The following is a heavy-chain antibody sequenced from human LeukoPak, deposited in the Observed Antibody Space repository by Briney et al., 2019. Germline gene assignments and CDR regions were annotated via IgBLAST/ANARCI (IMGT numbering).Heavy chain of an antibody. V-gene: IGHV3-21*01. D-gene: IGHD3-22*01. Sequence: GGSLRLSCAASGFTFSTYTMNWVRQAPGKGLEWVSSISSRSGYIYYADSVKGRFTISRDNAKNSLYLQMNSLRAEDTAVYYCAREEDYFDSSGYYLSAFDIWGQGTMVTVSS. CDR3: AREEDYFDSSGYYLSAFDI. J-gene: IGHJ3*02. CDR2: ISSRSGYI. CDR1: GFTFSTYT.